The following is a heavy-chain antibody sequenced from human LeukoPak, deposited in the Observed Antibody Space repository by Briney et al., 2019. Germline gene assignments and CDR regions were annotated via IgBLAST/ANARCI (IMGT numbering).Heavy chain of an antibody. CDR1: GGSFSGYY. V-gene: IGHV4-34*01. CDR3: ARGGPVRGVIITRWFDP. D-gene: IGHD3-10*01. Sequence: SETLSLTCAVYGGSFSGYYWSWIRQPPGKGLEWIGEINHSGSTNYNPSLKSRVTISVDTSKNQFSLELSSVTAADTAVYYCARGGPVRGVIITRWFDPWGQGTLVTVSS. J-gene: IGHJ5*02. CDR2: INHSGST.